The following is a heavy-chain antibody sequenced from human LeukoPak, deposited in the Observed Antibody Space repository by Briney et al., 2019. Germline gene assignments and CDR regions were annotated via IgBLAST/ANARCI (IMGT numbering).Heavy chain of an antibody. CDR3: AKEVSSSWSH. CDR1: GFTFSSYA. J-gene: IGHJ4*02. V-gene: IGHV3-23*01. Sequence: GGSLRLSCAASGFTFSSYAMSWVRQAPGKGLEWDSGINDISTDRYYADSVRGRFSISRDNSKNTLYLQMNSLRAEDTAVYYCAKEVSSSWSHWGQGTLVTVSS. D-gene: IGHD6-13*01. CDR2: INDISTDR.